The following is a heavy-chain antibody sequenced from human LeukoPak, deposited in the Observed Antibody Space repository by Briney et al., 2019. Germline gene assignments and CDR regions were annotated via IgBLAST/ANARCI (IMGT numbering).Heavy chain of an antibody. D-gene: IGHD3-22*01. CDR2: INWNGGST. CDR3: ARAGYYESRGPSPYYYYYMDV. CDR1: GFTFDDYG. V-gene: IGHV3-20*04. J-gene: IGHJ6*03. Sequence: GGSLRLSCAASGFTFDDYGMSWVRQAPGKGLEWVSGINWNGGSTGYADSVKGRFTISRDNAKNSLYLQMNSLRAKDTALYYCARAGYYESRGPSPYYYYYMDVWGKGTTVTVSS.